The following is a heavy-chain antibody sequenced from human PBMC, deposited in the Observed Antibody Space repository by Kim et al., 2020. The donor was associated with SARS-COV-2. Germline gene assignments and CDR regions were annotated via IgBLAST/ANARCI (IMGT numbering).Heavy chain of an antibody. D-gene: IGHD2-2*01. Sequence: LKSRVTISVDKSKNQFSLKLSSVTAADTTVYYCARKYCSSTSCYSVRNDYWGQGTLVTVSS. V-gene: IGHV4-4*02. CDR3: ARKYCSSTSCYSVRNDY. J-gene: IGHJ4*02.